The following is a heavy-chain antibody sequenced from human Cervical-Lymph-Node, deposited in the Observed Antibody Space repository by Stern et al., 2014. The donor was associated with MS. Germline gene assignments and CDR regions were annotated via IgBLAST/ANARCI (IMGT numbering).Heavy chain of an antibody. CDR3: ARDCKLRYFDWLSPYFDY. D-gene: IGHD3-9*01. V-gene: IGHV3-11*01. Sequence: VQLVESGGGLVKPGGSLRLSCAASGFTFSDYYMSWIRQAPGKGLEWVSYISSSGSTLYSADAVKGRFTIARDNAKNSLYLQMNSLRAEDTAVYYCARDCKLRYFDWLSPYFDYWGQGTLVTVSS. J-gene: IGHJ4*02. CDR1: GFTFSDYY. CDR2: ISSSGSTL.